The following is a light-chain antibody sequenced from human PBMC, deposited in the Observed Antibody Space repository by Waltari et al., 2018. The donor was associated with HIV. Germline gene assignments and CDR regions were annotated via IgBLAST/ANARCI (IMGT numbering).Light chain of an antibody. CDR3: QQSFSGFS. Sequence: LQLTQSPSSLSAYLAHNVTITCRPSHNISGFLNWYQQKPGKAPKLLVFATSSLQSGVPSRFKGSASGMDFSLTINSLHPEDFATYYCQQSFSGFSFGPGTSVD. CDR2: ATS. J-gene: IGKJ3*01. V-gene: IGKV1-39*01. CDR1: HNISGF.